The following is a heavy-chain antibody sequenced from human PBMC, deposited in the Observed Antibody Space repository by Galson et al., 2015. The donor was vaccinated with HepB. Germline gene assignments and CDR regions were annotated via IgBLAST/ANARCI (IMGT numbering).Heavy chain of an antibody. V-gene: IGHV3-15*01. CDR3: TTGILWFGALITDY. CDR1: GFTFSNAW. D-gene: IGHD3-10*01. J-gene: IGHJ4*02. CDR2: IKSKTDGGTT. Sequence: SLRLSCAASGFTFSNAWMSWVRQAPGKGLEWVGRIKSKTDGGTTDYAAPVKGRFTISRDDSKNTLYLQMNSLKTEDTAVYYCTTGILWFGALITDYWGQGTLVTVSS.